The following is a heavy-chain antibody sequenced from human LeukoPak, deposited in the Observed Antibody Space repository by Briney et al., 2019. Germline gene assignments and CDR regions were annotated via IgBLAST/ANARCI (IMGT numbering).Heavy chain of an antibody. J-gene: IGHJ3*02. D-gene: IGHD2-21*02. CDR1: GFAFSNHG. Sequence: SLRLSCAASGFAFSNHGMHWVRQAPGKGLEWVALIWFDGSSKNYADAVKGRFTISRDNSKNTLYLQVNSLRAEDTAVYFCAREGDTTDAFDIWGQGTMVTVS. CDR3: AREGDTTDAFDI. V-gene: IGHV3-33*01. CDR2: IWFDGSSK.